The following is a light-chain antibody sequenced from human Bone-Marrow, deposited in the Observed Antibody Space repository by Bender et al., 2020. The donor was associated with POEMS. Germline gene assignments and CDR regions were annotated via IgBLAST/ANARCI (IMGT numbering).Light chain of an antibody. CDR2: RDT. CDR1: RIESKN. CDR3: QVWDSSTAL. Sequence: YELTQPRSVSVALGQTARITCGGSRIESKNVHWYQQKPGQAPVLVILRDTNRPSGIPERFSGSTSGNTATLTITRAQVGDEADYYCQVWDSSTALFGGGTTLTAL. V-gene: IGLV3-9*01. J-gene: IGLJ3*02.